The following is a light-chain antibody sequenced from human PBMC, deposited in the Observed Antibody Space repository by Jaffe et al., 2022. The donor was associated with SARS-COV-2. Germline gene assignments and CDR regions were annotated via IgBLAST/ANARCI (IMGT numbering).Light chain of an antibody. V-gene: IGKV3-20*01. CDR2: GAS. CDR3: QQYGNSIFT. Sequence: EVVLTQSPGTLSLSPGERATLSCRASQSVSSSYLAWYQQKPGQAPRLLIYGASSRATGIPDRFSGSGSGTDFTLTISRLEPEDFALYYCQQYGNSIFTFGPGTKVDIK. CDR1: QSVSSSY. J-gene: IGKJ3*01.